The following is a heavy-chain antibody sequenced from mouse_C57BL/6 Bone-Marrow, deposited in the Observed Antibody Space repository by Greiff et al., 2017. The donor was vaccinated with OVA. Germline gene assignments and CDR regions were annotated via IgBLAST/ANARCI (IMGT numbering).Heavy chain of an antibody. CDR3: AQRLGRRDWFAY. CDR1: GFSLSTSNMG. CDR2: IWWNDDK. Sequence: QVTLKVSGPGILQPSQTLSLTCSFSGFSLSTSNMGIGWIRQPSGKGLEWLAHIWWNDDKYYNPSLKSRLTISKDTSNNQVFLTSTSVDTADTATDYCAQRLGRRDWFAYWGQGTLVTVSA. V-gene: IGHV8-5*01. J-gene: IGHJ3*01. D-gene: IGHD4-1*01.